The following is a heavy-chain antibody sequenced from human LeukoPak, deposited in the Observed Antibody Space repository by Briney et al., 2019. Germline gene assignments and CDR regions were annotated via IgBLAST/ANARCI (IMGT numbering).Heavy chain of an antibody. CDR3: ARGRHYYDSSDYYYEGDAFDI. Sequence: GASVKVSCKASGYSFTNYDINWVRQATGQGLEWMGWMNPESGGTGYSQKFQGRVFITRDTSINTAYMELSSLRSEDTAVYYCARGRHYYDSSDYYYEGDAFDIWGQGTMVTVSS. CDR1: GYSFTNYD. D-gene: IGHD3-22*01. J-gene: IGHJ3*02. V-gene: IGHV1-8*03. CDR2: MNPESGGT.